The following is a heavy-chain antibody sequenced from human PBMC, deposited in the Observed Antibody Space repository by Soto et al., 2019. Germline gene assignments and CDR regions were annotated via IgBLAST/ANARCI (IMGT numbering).Heavy chain of an antibody. D-gene: IGHD2-2*01. CDR2: IRQDGSEI. CDR1: GFTFSSNW. V-gene: IGHV3-7*04. Sequence: GGSLRLSCVGSGFTFSSNWMTWVRQAPGKGLEWVANIRQDGSEINYVDSVKGRFTISRDNTKNSLYLQVNSLRAEDTAIYYCAREVVVSRGASYFGYWGPGTLVTVPS. J-gene: IGHJ4*02. CDR3: AREVVVSRGASYFGY.